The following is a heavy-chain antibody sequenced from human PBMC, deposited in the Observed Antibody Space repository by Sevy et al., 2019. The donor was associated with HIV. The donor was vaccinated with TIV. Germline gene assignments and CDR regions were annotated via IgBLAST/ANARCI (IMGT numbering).Heavy chain of an antibody. CDR3: ARNVGDYVFRYFDL. CDR1: GGTISRGQFY. J-gene: IGHJ2*01. CDR2: VHNSGSA. Sequence: SETLSLTCTVSGGTISRGQFYWSWIRQPAGKGLEWIGRVHNSGSATYNPSLRNRVGMSIDTSKNQFSLVLSSVTAADTAVYYCARNVGDYVFRYFDLWGRSTLVTVSS. V-gene: IGHV4-61*02. D-gene: IGHD4-17*01.